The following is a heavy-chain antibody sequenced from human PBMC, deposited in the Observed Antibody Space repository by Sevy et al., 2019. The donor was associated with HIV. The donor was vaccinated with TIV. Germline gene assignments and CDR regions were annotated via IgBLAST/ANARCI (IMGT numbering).Heavy chain of an antibody. CDR1: GFTIRTYD. D-gene: IGHD2-15*01. J-gene: IGHJ6*02. CDR2: ISSSSTYI. Sequence: GGSLRLSCAASGFTIRTYDMNWVRQAPGKGLEWVSSISSSSTYIYYADSVKGRFTISRDNAKNSLYLQMSSLRAEDTAVYYCARDLVIPATTDYFYYGMDVWGQGTTVTVSS. CDR3: ARDLVIPATTDYFYYGMDV. V-gene: IGHV3-21*01.